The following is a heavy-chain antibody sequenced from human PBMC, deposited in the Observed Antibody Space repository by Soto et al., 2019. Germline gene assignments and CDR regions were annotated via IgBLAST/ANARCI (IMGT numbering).Heavy chain of an antibody. J-gene: IGHJ4*02. CDR3: ARDYQQWPDGRDY. CDR1: GFTFSSYS. CDR2: ISSSSSYI. V-gene: IGHV3-21*01. D-gene: IGHD6-19*01. Sequence: EVQLVESGGGLVKPGGSLRLSCAASGFTFSSYSMNWVRQAPGKGLEWVSSISSSSSYIYYADSVKGRFTISRDNAKNSLYLQMNSLRAEDTAVYYCARDYQQWPDGRDYWGQGTLVTVSS.